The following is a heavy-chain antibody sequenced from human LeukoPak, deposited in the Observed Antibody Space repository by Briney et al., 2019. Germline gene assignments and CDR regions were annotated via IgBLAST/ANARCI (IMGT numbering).Heavy chain of an antibody. CDR2: IIPIFGIA. V-gene: IGHV1-69*04. CDR1: GGTFSSYA. Sequence: SVKVSCKASGGTFSSYAISWVRQAPGQGLEWMGRIIPIFGIANYAQKFQGRVTITADKSTSTAYMKLSSLRSEDTAVYYCARAPLHGDHLPRWGQGTLVTVSS. D-gene: IGHD4-17*01. CDR3: ARAPLHGDHLPR. J-gene: IGHJ4*02.